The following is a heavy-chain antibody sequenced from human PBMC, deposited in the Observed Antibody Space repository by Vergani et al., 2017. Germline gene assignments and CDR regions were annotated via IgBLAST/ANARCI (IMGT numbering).Heavy chain of an antibody. D-gene: IGHD2-2*01. CDR1: GGSISSSNW. CDR3: ARRANLVVVPAAIGWFDP. Sequence: QVQLQESGPGLVKPSGTLSLTCAVSGGSISSSNWWSWVRQPPGKGLEWIGEIYHSGSTNYNPSLKSRVTISVDTSKNQFSLKLSSVTAADTAVYYCARRANLVVVPAAIGWFDPWGQGTLVTVSS. CDR2: IYHSGST. V-gene: IGHV4-4*02. J-gene: IGHJ5*02.